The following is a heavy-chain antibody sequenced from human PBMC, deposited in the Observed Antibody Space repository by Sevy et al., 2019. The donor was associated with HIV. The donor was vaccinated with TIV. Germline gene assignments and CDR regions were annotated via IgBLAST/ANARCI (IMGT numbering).Heavy chain of an antibody. V-gene: IGHV3-21*01. D-gene: IGHD3-16*01. CDR2: ISYSADYI. Sequence: GGSLRLSCATSGFTFTSYTMNWVRQAPGKGLEWVSSISYSADYIYYADSVKGRFTISRDNAKNSLFLQMNSLRVEDTDVYYCARDEGGYDPLDYWGQGTLVTVSS. CDR3: ARDEGGYDPLDY. CDR1: GFTFTSYT. J-gene: IGHJ4*02.